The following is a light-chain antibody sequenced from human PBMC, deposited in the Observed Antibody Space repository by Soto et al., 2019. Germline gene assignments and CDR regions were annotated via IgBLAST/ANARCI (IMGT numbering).Light chain of an antibody. Sequence: QSVLTQPPSASGTPGQRVTIFCSGSSSNIGTNYVYWYQQVPGTAPKLLIYSNNQRPSGVPDRFSGSKSGTSASLAIRGLRSEDEADYYCATWDDSLRGRVFGGGTKLTVL. CDR1: SSNIGTNY. CDR3: ATWDDSLRGRV. V-gene: IGLV1-47*02. J-gene: IGLJ3*02. CDR2: SNN.